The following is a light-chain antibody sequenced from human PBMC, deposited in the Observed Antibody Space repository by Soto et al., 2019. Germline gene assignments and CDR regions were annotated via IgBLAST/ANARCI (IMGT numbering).Light chain of an antibody. Sequence: QSVLTQPASVSGSPGQSITIACTGTSSDVGAYNYVSWYQQHPGKAPKVMIYEVSNRPSGVSNRFSGSKSGNTASLTISGLQAEDEADYYCSSYISSSTLVVFGGGTKLTVL. CDR3: SSYISSSTLVV. V-gene: IGLV2-14*01. CDR2: EVS. CDR1: SSDVGAYNY. J-gene: IGLJ2*01.